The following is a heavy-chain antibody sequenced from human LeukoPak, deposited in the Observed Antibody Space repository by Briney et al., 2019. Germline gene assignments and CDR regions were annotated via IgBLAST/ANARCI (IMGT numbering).Heavy chain of an antibody. Sequence: GGSLRLSRVASGFTFSTYSMNWVRQAPGKGLEWISYISSGGGTIHYADSVKGRFTISRDNAKNSLYLQMDSLRAEDTAVYYCAGDPAGPGIYYDYWGQGTLVTVSS. CDR2: ISSGGGTI. D-gene: IGHD3-10*01. CDR3: AGDPAGPGIYYDY. CDR1: GFTFSTYS. V-gene: IGHV3-48*01. J-gene: IGHJ4*02.